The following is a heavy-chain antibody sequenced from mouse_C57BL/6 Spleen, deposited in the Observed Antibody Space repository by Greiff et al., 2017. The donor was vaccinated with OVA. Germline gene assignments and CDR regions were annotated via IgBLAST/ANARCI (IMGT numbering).Heavy chain of an antibody. CDR2: IYPGDGDT. CDR3: ARSDYYGSSYGAMDY. J-gene: IGHJ4*01. V-gene: IGHV1-82*01. Sequence: QVQLKQSGPELVKPGASVKISCKASGYAFSSSWMNWVKQRPGKGLEWIGRIYPGDGDTNYNGKFKGKATLTADKSSSTAYMQLSSLTSEDSAVYFCARSDYYGSSYGAMDYWGQGTSVTVSS. CDR1: GYAFSSSW. D-gene: IGHD1-1*01.